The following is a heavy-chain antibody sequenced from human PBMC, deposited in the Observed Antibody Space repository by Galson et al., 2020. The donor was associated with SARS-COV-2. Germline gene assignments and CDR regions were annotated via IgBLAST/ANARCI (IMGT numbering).Heavy chain of an antibody. Sequence: ETSETLSLTCTVSGGSFSTNNYCWGWIRQPPGKGLEWIGNLYYSGDTYYKPSLKSRVTISVATSKNQFSLKLSSVTAADTSVYYCASALYTRSWPQFDYGGQGTLFTVSS. CDR3: ASALYTRSWPQFDY. CDR2: LYYSGDT. J-gene: IGHJ4*02. CDR1: GGSFSTNNYC. V-gene: IGHV4-39*01. D-gene: IGHD6-13*01.